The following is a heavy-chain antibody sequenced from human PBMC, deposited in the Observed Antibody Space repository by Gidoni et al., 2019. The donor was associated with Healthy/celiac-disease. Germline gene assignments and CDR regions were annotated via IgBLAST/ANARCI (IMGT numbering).Heavy chain of an antibody. CDR2: ISYDGSNK. V-gene: IGHV3-30-3*01. D-gene: IGHD2-21*02. CDR3: ARDGPTYCGGDCSILGSWFDP. Sequence: QVQLVESGGGVVQPGRSLRLSCAASGFTFRSYAMHLLRQAPGKGLEWVAVISYDGSNKYYADSVKGRFTISRDNSKNTLYLQMNSLRAEDTAVYYCARDGPTYCGGDCSILGSWFDPWGQGTLVTVSS. J-gene: IGHJ5*02. CDR1: GFTFRSYA.